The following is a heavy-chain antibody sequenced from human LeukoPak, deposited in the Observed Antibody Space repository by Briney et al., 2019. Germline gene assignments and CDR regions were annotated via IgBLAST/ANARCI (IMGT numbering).Heavy chain of an antibody. CDR2: IWYDGSNE. V-gene: IGHV3-33*01. CDR3: ARDIEIST. Sequence: PGGSLRLSCAASGFIFSSYGMHWVRQAPGKGLEWVAVIWYDGSNEYYADSVKGRFTISRNNSKNTLYLQMNSLRAEDTAIYHCARDIEISTWGLGTMVTVSS. CDR1: GFIFSSYG. D-gene: IGHD1-26*01. J-gene: IGHJ3*01.